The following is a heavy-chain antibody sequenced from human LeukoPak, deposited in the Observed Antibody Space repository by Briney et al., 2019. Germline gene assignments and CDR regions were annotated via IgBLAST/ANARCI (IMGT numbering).Heavy chain of an antibody. Sequence: TGGSLRLSCSASGFTFRSFGMHWVRQAPGKGLEYVSGISSNGGSTYYADSVKGRFIISRDNSKNTLYLQMSSLRAEDTAVYYCVKVYAAIVFDYWGQGTLVTVSS. CDR1: GFTFRSFG. CDR3: VKVYAAIVFDY. D-gene: IGHD2-2*01. J-gene: IGHJ4*02. CDR2: ISSNGGST. V-gene: IGHV3-64D*09.